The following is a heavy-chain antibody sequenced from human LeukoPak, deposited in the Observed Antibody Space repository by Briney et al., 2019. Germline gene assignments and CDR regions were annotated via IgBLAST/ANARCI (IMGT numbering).Heavy chain of an antibody. J-gene: IGHJ5*02. CDR1: GGSISSSSYY. V-gene: IGHV4-39*01. D-gene: IGHD2-2*01. CDR2: IYYSGST. Sequence: SETLSLTCTVSGGSISSSSYYWGWIRQPPGKGLEWIGSIYYSGSTYYNPSLKSRVTISVDTSKNQFSLKLSSVTAADTAVHYCARLGCSSTSCSSNWFDPWGQGTLVTVSS. CDR3: ARLGCSSTSCSSNWFDP.